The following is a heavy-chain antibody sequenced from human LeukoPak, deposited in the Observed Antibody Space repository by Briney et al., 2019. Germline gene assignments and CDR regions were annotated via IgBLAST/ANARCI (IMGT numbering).Heavy chain of an antibody. Sequence: SVTVSCKASGGTFSSYAISWVRQAPGQGLEWMGGIIPIFGTANYAQKFQGRVTITADESTSTAYMELSSLRSEDTAVYYCASYVGYCSSTSCSGKNWFDPWGQGTLVTVSS. J-gene: IGHJ5*02. CDR1: GGTFSSYA. CDR3: ASYVGYCSSTSCSGKNWFDP. D-gene: IGHD2-2*01. V-gene: IGHV1-69*13. CDR2: IIPIFGTA.